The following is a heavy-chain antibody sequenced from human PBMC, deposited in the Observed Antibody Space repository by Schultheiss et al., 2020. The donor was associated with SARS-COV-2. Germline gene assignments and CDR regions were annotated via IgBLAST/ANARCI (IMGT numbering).Heavy chain of an antibody. CDR1: GFTFSNAW. J-gene: IGHJ4*02. CDR3: VIDDYYDRSDHSLWDYFDF. V-gene: IGHV3-15*01. CDR2: IKSKTDGGTT. D-gene: IGHD3-22*01. Sequence: GGSLRLSCAASGFTFSNAWMSWVRQAPGKGLEWVGRIKSKTDGGTTDYAAPVKGRFTISRDDSKNTLYLQMNSLKIDDTAVYYCVIDDYYDRSDHSLWDYFDFWGQGALVTVSS.